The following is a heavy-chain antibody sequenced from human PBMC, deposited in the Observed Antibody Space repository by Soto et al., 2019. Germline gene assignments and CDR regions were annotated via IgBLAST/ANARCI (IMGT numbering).Heavy chain of an antibody. CDR2: IRSTAYGAPT. Sequence: GGSLRLSCTGSGFTFGAYTMSWVRQAPGKGLEWVGSIRSTAYGAPTDVAASVKGRFTISRDDSNGTAYLQMNSLKTEDAAVYYCTGIKEWLIRGRFRYSGMDVWGQGTTVTVSS. V-gene: IGHV3-49*04. J-gene: IGHJ6*02. D-gene: IGHD6-19*01. CDR3: TGIKEWLIRGRFRYSGMDV. CDR1: GFTFGAYT.